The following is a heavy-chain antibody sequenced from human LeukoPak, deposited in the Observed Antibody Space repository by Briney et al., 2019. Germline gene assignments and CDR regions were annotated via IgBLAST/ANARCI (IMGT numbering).Heavy chain of an antibody. V-gene: IGHV4-39*01. CDR1: GGSITSSSYY. D-gene: IGHD3-22*01. CDR3: ARRVDYYDSKHYFDP. Sequence: SETLSLTCTVSGGSITSSSYYWAWIRQPPGKGLEWIGSLYYSGTTYYNPSLKSRVTISVDTSKYQFSLELSSVTAADTAVYYCARRVDYYDSKHYFDPWGQGTLVTVSS. CDR2: LYYSGTT. J-gene: IGHJ5*02.